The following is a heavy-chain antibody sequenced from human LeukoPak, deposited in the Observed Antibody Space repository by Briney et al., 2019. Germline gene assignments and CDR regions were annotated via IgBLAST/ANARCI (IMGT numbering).Heavy chain of an antibody. CDR3: ARHLTFGFGSGDAFDI. CDR1: GYSISSGYY. CDR2: IYHSGST. V-gene: IGHV4-38-2*02. J-gene: IGHJ3*02. D-gene: IGHD6-19*01. Sequence: PSETLSLTCTVSGYSISSGYYWGWIRQPPGKGLEWIGSIYHSGSTYYNPSLKSRVTMSVDTPKNHFSLMVTSVTAADTAVYYCARHLTFGFGSGDAFDIWGQGVMVTVSS.